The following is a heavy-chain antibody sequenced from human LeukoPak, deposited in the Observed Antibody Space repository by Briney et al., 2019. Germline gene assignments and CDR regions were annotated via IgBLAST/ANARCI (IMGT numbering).Heavy chain of an antibody. CDR1: GGSISSGSYY. J-gene: IGHJ4*02. D-gene: IGHD3-10*01. CDR3: AKDSGGYSWFDY. Sequence: PSQTLSLTCTVSGGSISSGSYYWSWIRQPAGKGLEWIGRIDTSGSTNYNPSLRSRVTISLDTSKNLFSLTLSSVTAAGTAVYYCAKDSGGYSWFDYWGQGTVVTVSS. CDR2: IDTSGST. V-gene: IGHV4-61*02.